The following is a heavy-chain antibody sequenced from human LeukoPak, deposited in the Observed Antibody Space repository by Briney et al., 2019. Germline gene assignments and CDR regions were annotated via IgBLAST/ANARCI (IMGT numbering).Heavy chain of an antibody. J-gene: IGHJ1*01. CDR3: ARTYGSGSYEYFQH. CDR2: ISSSSTSI. D-gene: IGHD3-10*01. V-gene: IGHV3-21*01. Sequence: GGSLRLSCAASGFTFSSYSMNWVRQAPGKGLEWVSSISSSSTSIYYADSVKGRFTISRDNVKNSLYLQMNSLRAEDTAVYYCARTYGSGSYEYFQHWGQGTLVTVSS. CDR1: GFTFSSYS.